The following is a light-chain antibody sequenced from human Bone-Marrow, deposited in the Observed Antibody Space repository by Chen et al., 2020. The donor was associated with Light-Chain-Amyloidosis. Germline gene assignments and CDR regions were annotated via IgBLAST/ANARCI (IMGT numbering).Light chain of an antibody. CDR3: QVWDRSSDRPV. V-gene: IGLV3-21*02. CDR1: NNGSTS. J-gene: IGLJ3*02. CDR2: DDS. Sequence: SYVLTPPSSVSGAPAQTATLACGGNNNGSTSGHWYQLTPGQAPLLVVYDDSDRPSGIPERLAGSNSGNTATLTISRGEAGDEADYYCQVWDRSSDRPVFGGGTKLTVL.